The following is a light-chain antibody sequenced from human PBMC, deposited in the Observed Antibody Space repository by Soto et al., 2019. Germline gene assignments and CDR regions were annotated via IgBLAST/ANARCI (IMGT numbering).Light chain of an antibody. V-gene: IGKV3-11*01. CDR2: DAS. J-gene: IGKJ4*01. CDR3: QQRSNWLT. Sequence: IVLTQSPATLSLSPGARATLSCRASQSVSSYLAWYQQKPGQAPRLLIYDASNRATGIPARFSGSGSGTDFTLTISSLEPEDFAVYYCQQRSNWLTFGGGTKVDI. CDR1: QSVSSY.